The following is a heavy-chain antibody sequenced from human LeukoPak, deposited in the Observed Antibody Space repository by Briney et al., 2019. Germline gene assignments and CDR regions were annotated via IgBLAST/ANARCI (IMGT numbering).Heavy chain of an antibody. CDR2: VYYTGST. CDR1: GGSISSYY. V-gene: IGHV4-59*01. Sequence: PSETLSLTCTVSGGSISSYYWSWVRQPPGKGLEWIGFVYYTGSTNYSPSLKSRVTISVDTSKNQFSLKLRSVTAADTADYYCARNPPATAEFYFDFWGQGTLVTVSS. D-gene: IGHD1-14*01. J-gene: IGHJ4*02. CDR3: ARNPPATAEFYFDF.